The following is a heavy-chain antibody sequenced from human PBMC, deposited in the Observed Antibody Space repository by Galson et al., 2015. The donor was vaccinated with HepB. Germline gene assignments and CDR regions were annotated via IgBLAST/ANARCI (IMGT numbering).Heavy chain of an antibody. V-gene: IGHV3-48*01. CDR2: ISATSSTI. CDR3: AGDGAAIFGVGSWFDP. J-gene: IGHJ5*02. Sequence: SLRLSCAASGFTFGSYNMNWVRRAPGKGLECISYISATSSTIFYADSVKGRFTVSRDNAKNSLYLEMNGLRAEDTAVYYCAGDGAAIFGVGSWFDPWGQGTLVTVTS. D-gene: IGHD3-3*01. CDR1: GFTFGSYN.